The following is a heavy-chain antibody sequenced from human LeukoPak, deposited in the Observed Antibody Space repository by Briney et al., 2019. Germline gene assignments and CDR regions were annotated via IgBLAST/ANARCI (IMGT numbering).Heavy chain of an antibody. CDR3: AKDPFRARISAPDY. CDR2: IDGSGGNT. J-gene: IGHJ4*02. D-gene: IGHD6-6*01. CDR1: GGSFSGYY. Sequence: ETLSLTCAVYGGSFSGYYWSWIRQPPGNGLEWVSAIDGSGGNTYYADSVKGRFTISRDNSKNTLYLQMNSLRAEDTAVYYCAKDPFRARISAPDYWGQGILVTVSS. V-gene: IGHV3-23*01.